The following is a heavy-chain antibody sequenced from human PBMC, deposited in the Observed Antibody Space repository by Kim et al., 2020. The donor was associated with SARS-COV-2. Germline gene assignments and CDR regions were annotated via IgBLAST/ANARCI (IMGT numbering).Heavy chain of an antibody. J-gene: IGHJ5*02. D-gene: IGHD6-19*01. CDR3: ARGGYSSGWGFDT. Sequence: GGSLRLSCAASGFTFINSWMSWVRQAPGKGLEWVASIKDESEKYYVDSVRGRFTVSRDNAKNSLYLQMNTLRAEDTAVYYCARGGYSSGWGFDTSGQGT. V-gene: IGHV3-7*01. CDR2: IKDESEK. CDR1: GFTFINSW.